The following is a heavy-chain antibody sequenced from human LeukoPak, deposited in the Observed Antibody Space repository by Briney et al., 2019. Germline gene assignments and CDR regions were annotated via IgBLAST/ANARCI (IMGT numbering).Heavy chain of an antibody. J-gene: IGHJ4*02. Sequence: SETLSLTCSVSGGSISNYYWSWIRQPPGKGLEWIGYIKYSGSTNYNPSLKSRVTMSVDTSKNQFSLKLSSVTAADTAVYYCARTGGNSGSDYWGQGTLVTVSS. CDR2: IKYSGST. D-gene: IGHD4-23*01. CDR1: GGSISNYY. CDR3: ARTGGNSGSDY. V-gene: IGHV4-59*01.